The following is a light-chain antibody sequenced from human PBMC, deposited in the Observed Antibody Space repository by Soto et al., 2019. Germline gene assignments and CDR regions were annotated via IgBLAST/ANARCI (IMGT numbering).Light chain of an antibody. CDR1: STDVGAYNY. CDR2: EVS. V-gene: IGLV2-8*01. J-gene: IGLJ2*01. Sequence: QSVLTQPPSASGSPGQSVTISCTGTSTDVGAYNYVSWYQQHPGKAPKLIIYEVSKWPSGVPDRFSGSKSGNTASLTVSGLQAEDEADYYCSSYAGSNIVVFGGGTKLTVL. CDR3: SSYAGSNIVV.